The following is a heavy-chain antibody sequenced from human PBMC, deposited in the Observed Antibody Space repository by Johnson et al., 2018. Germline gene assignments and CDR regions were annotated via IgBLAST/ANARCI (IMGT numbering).Heavy chain of an antibody. D-gene: IGHD2-15*01. V-gene: IGHV4-59*11. CDR3: ARANLGHCSGGSGIYYGMDV. CDR2: IYYSGST. Sequence: QVQLQESGPGLVKPSETLSLTCTVSGGSISSHYWSWIRQPPGKGLEWIGYIYYSGSTNYNPSLKSRVTISVDTSKNQFSLKMSSVTAADTAVYYCARANLGHCSGGSGIYYGMDVWGQGTTVTVSS. CDR1: GGSISSHY. J-gene: IGHJ6*02.